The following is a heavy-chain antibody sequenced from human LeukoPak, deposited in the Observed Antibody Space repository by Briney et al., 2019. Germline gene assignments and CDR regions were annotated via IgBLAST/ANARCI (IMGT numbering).Heavy chain of an antibody. CDR2: ISTSSSYI. CDR3: ARDPYSGSYGNYYYYFMDV. D-gene: IGHD1-26*01. J-gene: IGHJ6*03. V-gene: IGHV3-21*01. Sequence: GGSLRLSCAASRFTFSSYVMKWVRQVPGKGLEWVSSISTSSSYIYYADSVKGRFTISRDNAKNSLYLQMNSLRAEDTAVYYCARDPYSGSYGNYYYYFMDVWGKGTTVTISS. CDR1: RFTFSSYV.